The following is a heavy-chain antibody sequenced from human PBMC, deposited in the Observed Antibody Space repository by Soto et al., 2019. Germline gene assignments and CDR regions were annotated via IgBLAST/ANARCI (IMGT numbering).Heavy chain of an antibody. Sequence: GGSLRLSCAASGFTFSSYAMSWVRQAPGKGLEWVSAISGSGGSTYYADSVKGRFTISRDNSKNTLYLQMNSLRAEDTAVYYCAKXISYYDILTGXXYWXQGTLVTVSS. CDR2: ISGSGGST. CDR3: AKXISYYDILTGXXY. J-gene: IGHJ4*02. V-gene: IGHV3-23*01. CDR1: GFTFSSYA. D-gene: IGHD3-9*01.